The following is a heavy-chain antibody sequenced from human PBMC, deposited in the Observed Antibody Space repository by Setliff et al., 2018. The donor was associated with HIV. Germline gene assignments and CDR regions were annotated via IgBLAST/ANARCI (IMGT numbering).Heavy chain of an antibody. D-gene: IGHD3-3*01. CDR3: ARQGTTRGENYDFWSGQLDRRNIFYYMDV. CDR1: GASIRSRPYY. Sequence: PSETLSLTCTVSGASIRSRPYYWGWIRQPPGKGLEWIGSFYYSGSTSYTPSLKSRVTITGDTSKNQFSLKLSSVTTADTAVYYCARQGTTRGENYDFWSGQLDRRNIFYYMDVWGKGSPVTVSS. CDR2: FYYSGST. J-gene: IGHJ6*03. V-gene: IGHV4-39*01.